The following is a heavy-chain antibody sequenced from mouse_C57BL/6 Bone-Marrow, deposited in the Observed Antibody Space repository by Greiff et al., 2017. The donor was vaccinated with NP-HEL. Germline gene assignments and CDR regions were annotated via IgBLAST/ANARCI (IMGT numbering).Heavy chain of an antibody. Sequence: QVQLQQPGAEFVKPGASVKLSCKASGYTFTSYWMHWVKQRPGRSLEWIGRIDPNSGGNKYNEKFKSKAKLTVDKPSSTAYMQLSSLTSEDSAVYYCAREGIYYDYGYMDYWGQGTSVTVSS. CDR3: AREGIYYDYGYMDY. J-gene: IGHJ4*01. CDR1: GYTFTSYW. CDR2: IDPNSGGN. D-gene: IGHD2-4*01. V-gene: IGHV1-72*01.